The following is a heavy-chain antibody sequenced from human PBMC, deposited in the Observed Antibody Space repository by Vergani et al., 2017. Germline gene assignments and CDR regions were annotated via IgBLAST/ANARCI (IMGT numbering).Heavy chain of an antibody. Sequence: EVQLVESGEGLVQPGGSLRLSCAASGFTFSSYAMHWVRQAPGKGLEYVSAISSNGGSTYYADSVKGRFTISRDNSKNTLYLQMGSLRAEDMAVYYCARGAGSPSGAFDIWGQGTMVTVSS. D-gene: IGHD3-10*01. V-gene: IGHV3-64*02. CDR2: ISSNGGST. J-gene: IGHJ3*02. CDR1: GFTFSSYA. CDR3: ARGAGSPSGAFDI.